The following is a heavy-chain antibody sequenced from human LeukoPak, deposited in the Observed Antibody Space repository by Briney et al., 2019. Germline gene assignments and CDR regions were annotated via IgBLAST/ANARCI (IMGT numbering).Heavy chain of an antibody. V-gene: IGHV4-59*01. J-gene: IGHJ3*02. CDR3: ARGSSEAGAFDI. D-gene: IGHD3-22*01. CDR2: IYYSGST. Sequence: SETLSLTCTVSGGSLSRYYWSWLRQPPGKGLEWIGYIYYSGSTNYNPSLKSRVTISVDTSKNQFSLKLSSVTAADTAVYYCARGSSEAGAFDIWGQGTMVTVSS. CDR1: GGSLSRYY.